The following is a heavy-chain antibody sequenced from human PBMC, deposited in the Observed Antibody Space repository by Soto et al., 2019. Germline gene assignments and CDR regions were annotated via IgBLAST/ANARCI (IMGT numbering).Heavy chain of an antibody. V-gene: IGHV1-69*13. D-gene: IGHD6-6*01. J-gene: IGHJ4*02. CDR1: GGTFSSYA. CDR2: IIPIFGTA. Sequence: SVKVSCKASGGTFSSYAISWVRQAPGQGLEWMGGIIPIFGTANYAQKFQGRVTITADESTSTAYMELSSLRSEDTAVYYCVRDQGYSSSRDSYDYRGRGTLVTVSS. CDR3: VRDQGYSSSRDSYDY.